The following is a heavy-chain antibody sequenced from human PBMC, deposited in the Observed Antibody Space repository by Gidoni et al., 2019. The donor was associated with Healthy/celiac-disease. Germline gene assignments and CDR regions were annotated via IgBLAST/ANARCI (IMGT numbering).Heavy chain of an antibody. Sequence: QVQLQQWGAGLLKPSETLSITCAVYGGSFSGYYWSWIRQPPGKGLEWIGEINHSGSTNYNPSLKSRVTISVDTSKNQFSLKLSSVTAADTAVYYCARGESSSWYWFDPWGQGTLVTVSS. CDR3: ARGESSSWYWFDP. V-gene: IGHV4-34*01. CDR1: GGSFSGYY. CDR2: INHSGST. J-gene: IGHJ5*02. D-gene: IGHD6-13*01.